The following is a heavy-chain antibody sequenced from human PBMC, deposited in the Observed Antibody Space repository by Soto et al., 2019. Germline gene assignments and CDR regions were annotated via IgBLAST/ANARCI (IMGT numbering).Heavy chain of an antibody. CDR3: ARHRHPRGTVGATSPLDP. D-gene: IGHD1-26*01. CDR1: GFSVSSNY. V-gene: IGHV3-53*01. J-gene: IGHJ5*02. Sequence: GGSLRLSCAISGFSVSSNYLIWVRQAPVDGLEWVSVHYSGGSTYYADSVQGRFTISRDKSNNTLYLQMRRVRAEDTAVYFCARHRHPRGTVGATSPLDPWGQGTQVTVSS. CDR2: HYSGGST.